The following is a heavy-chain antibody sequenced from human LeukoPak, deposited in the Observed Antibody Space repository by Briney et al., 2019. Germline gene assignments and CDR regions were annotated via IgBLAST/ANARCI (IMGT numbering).Heavy chain of an antibody. V-gene: IGHV1-2*02. CDR3: ARESFLAAAGRRYFDY. CDR1: GCTFTGNY. CDR2: INPNSGGT. J-gene: IGHJ4*02. Sequence: GASVKVSCKASGCTFTGNYMHWVRQAPGQGLEWMGWINPNSGGTNYAQKFQGRVTMTRDTSMSAAYMEMSRLSSDDTAVYYCARESFLAAAGRRYFDYWGQGTLVTVSS. D-gene: IGHD6-13*01.